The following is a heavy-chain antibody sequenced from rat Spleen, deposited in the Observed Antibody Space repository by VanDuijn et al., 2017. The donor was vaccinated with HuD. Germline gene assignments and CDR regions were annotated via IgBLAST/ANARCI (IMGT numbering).Heavy chain of an antibody. CDR3: TRDRGLTTEGPWFAY. J-gene: IGHJ3*01. D-gene: IGHD1-11*01. CDR1: GFSLTSYN. Sequence: QVQLKESGPGLVQPSQTLSLTCTVSGFSLTSYNVHWIRQPPGKGLEWMGRMRYNGDTSYNSTLQSRLSISRETSKNQVFLKMNSLQADDTGTYFCTRDRGLTTEGPWFAYWGQGTLVTVSS. CDR2: MRYNGDT. V-gene: IGHV2-63*01.